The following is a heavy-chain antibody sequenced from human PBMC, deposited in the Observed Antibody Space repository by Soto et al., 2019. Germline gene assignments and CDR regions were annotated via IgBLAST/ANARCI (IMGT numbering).Heavy chain of an antibody. CDR2: INHSGST. V-gene: IGHV4-34*01. CDR1: GGSFSGYY. D-gene: IGHD6-19*01. J-gene: IGHJ5*02. Sequence: PSETLSLTCAVYGGSFSGYYWSWIRQPPGKGLEWIGEINHSGSTNYNPSLKSRVTISVDTSKNQFSLKLSSVTAADTAVYYCARDGWYRRWFDPWGQGTLVTVSS. CDR3: ARDGWYRRWFDP.